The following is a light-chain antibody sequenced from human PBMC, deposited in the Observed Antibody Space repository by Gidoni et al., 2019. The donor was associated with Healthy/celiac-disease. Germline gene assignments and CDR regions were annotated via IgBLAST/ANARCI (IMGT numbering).Light chain of an antibody. J-gene: IGKJ4*01. Sequence: ETVLTQSPATLSLSPGERATLSCRASQSVSSYLAWYQQKPGQAPRPLISDASNRATGIPARFSCSGSGTDFTLTISSLEPEDFAVYYCQQRSIWPLTFGGGTKVEIK. V-gene: IGKV3-11*01. CDR1: QSVSSY. CDR2: DAS. CDR3: QQRSIWPLT.